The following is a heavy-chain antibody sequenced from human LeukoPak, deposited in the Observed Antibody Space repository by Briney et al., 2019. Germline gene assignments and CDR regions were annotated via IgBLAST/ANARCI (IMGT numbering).Heavy chain of an antibody. D-gene: IGHD6-19*01. CDR1: GGSISSYY. Sequence: SETLSLTCTVSGGSISSYYWSWIRQPPGKGLEWIWYIYYSVSTHYNPSLKSRVTISVDTSKNQFSLTLSSVTDADTAVYYCASLSEDSSGPGAFDYWGQGTLVTVSS. CDR2: IYYSVST. CDR3: ASLSEDSSGPGAFDY. J-gene: IGHJ4*02. V-gene: IGHV4-59*12.